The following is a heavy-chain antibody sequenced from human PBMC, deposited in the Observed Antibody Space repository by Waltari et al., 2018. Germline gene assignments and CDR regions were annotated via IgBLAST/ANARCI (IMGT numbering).Heavy chain of an antibody. J-gene: IGHJ4*02. CDR3: ARLGDYTFDY. Sequence: QVQLQQWGAGLLKPSETLSLTCAVYGGSFSGYYWSWIRQPPGKGREWIGEINHSGSTNYNPSLKSRVTISVDTSKNQFSLKLSSVTAADTAVYYCARLGDYTFDYWGQGTLVTVSS. CDR1: GGSFSGYY. CDR2: INHSGST. V-gene: IGHV4-34*01. D-gene: IGHD4-17*01.